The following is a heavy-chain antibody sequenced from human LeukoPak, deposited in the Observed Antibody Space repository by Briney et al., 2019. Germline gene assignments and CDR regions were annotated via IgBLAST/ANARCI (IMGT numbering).Heavy chain of an antibody. V-gene: IGHV3-30*04. Sequence: GRSLRLSCAASEITFRSDHMHWVRQAPGKGLEWVAGISDDGSGKYYADSVKGQITISRDNSKNTLYLQMSSLRAEDTAVYYCAKDWARLPSWFDPWGQGTLVTVSS. CDR1: EITFRSDH. J-gene: IGHJ5*02. D-gene: IGHD2/OR15-2a*01. CDR2: ISDDGSGK. CDR3: AKDWARLPSWFDP.